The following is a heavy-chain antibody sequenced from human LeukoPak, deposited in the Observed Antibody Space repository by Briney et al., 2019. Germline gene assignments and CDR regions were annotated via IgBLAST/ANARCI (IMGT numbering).Heavy chain of an antibody. J-gene: IGHJ3*01. Sequence: GGSLRLSCAASGFTFSSYGMHWVRQSPGKGLEWVSGTSWNSGIIGYSDSVKGRFTISRDNAKNSLYLQMNSLRPDDTALYYCAKSEYGSGDAFDFWGQGTMVTVSS. D-gene: IGHD3-10*01. V-gene: IGHV3-9*01. CDR3: AKSEYGSGDAFDF. CDR2: TSWNSGII. CDR1: GFTFSSYG.